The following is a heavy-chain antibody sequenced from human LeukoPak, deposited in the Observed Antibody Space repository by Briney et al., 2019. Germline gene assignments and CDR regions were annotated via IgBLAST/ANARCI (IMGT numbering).Heavy chain of an antibody. D-gene: IGHD3-10*01. CDR1: GFTFSSYS. J-gene: IGHJ4*02. Sequence: GGSLRLSCAASGFTFSSYSMNWVRQAPGKGLEWVSSISSSSSYICYADSVKGRFTISRDNAKNSLYLQMNSLRAEDTAVYYCARDTTYYYGSGSDYWGQGTLVTVSS. CDR3: ARDTTYYYGSGSDY. CDR2: ISSSSSYI. V-gene: IGHV3-21*01.